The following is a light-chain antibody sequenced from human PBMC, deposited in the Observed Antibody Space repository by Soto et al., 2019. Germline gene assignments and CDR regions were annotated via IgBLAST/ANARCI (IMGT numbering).Light chain of an antibody. CDR3: QQLNSYPLS. V-gene: IGKV1-9*01. Sequence: DTQLTQYPSFLSASVGDRLTITCRASQGISTYLAWYQQKPGKAPEVLIYAASTLQSGVPSRFSGSGSGTEFTLTISSLQPEGFATYYCQQLNSYPLSFGPGTRVDIK. CDR2: AAS. CDR1: QGISTY. J-gene: IGKJ3*01.